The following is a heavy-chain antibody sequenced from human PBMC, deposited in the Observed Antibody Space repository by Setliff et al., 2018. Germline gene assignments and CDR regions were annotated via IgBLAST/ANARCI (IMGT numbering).Heavy chain of an antibody. V-gene: IGHV4-34*01. J-gene: IGHJ6*02. CDR3: AIGKVLYDYVWGSYRYEDDYYGMDV. Sequence: SETLSLTCAVYGGSFSGYYWSWIRQPPGKGLEWIGEINHSGSTNYNPSLKSRVTISVDTSKNQFSLKLSSVTAADTAVYYCAIGKVLYDYVWGSYRYEDDYYGMDVWGQGTTVTVSS. D-gene: IGHD3-16*02. CDR2: INHSGST. CDR1: GGSFSGYY.